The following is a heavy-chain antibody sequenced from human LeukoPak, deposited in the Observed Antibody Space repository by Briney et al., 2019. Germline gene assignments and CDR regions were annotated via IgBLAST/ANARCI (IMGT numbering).Heavy chain of an antibody. V-gene: IGHV4-59*01. J-gene: IGHJ4*02. CDR1: GASISSYY. Sequence: PSETLSLTCTVSGASISSYYWSWVRQPPGKALEWVGYIHHRGITNYNPSLKSRVTISVDTSKNQFSLKVNSLTAADTAVCHCARESYGFFDYWGRGALVSVSS. CDR2: IHHRGIT. CDR3: ARESYGFFDY. D-gene: IGHD3-16*01.